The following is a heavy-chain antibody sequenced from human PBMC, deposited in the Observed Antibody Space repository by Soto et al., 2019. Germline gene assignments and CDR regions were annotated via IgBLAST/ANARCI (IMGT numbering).Heavy chain of an antibody. CDR2: ISSSSSYI. CDR1: GFTFSSYS. CDR3: ARGDSSGLPGA. V-gene: IGHV3-21*04. Sequence: EVQLVESGGGLVKPGGSLRLSCAASGFTFSSYSMNWVRQAPGKGLEWVSSISSSSSYIYYADSVKGRFTISRDNAKNPLDLQMNSLRAEDTAVYYCARGDSSGLPGAWGQGTLVTVSS. D-gene: IGHD6-19*01. J-gene: IGHJ1*01.